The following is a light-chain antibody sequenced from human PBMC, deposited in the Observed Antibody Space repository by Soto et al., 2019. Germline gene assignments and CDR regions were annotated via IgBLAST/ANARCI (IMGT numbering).Light chain of an antibody. J-gene: IGKJ2*01. V-gene: IGKV3-20*01. CDR2: GTS. CDR3: QQYGSSPPYN. Sequence: EIILTQSPGTLSLSPGERATLSCRASQSVSSSYLAWYQQKPGQAPRLLIYGTSGRATGIPDRFSGRGSGTDFSLIISRLEPEDFAVYYCQQYGSSPPYNFGQGTKLVIK. CDR1: QSVSSSY.